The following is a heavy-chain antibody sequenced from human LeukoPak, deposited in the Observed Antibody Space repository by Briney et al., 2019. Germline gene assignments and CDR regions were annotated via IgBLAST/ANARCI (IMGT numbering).Heavy chain of an antibody. J-gene: IGHJ4*02. D-gene: IGHD2-15*01. CDR1: GFSCSNYW. Sequence: PGGSLRLSCAASGFSCSNYWMHWVRQAPGKRLEWVSRINNDGTYTASADSVKGRFTMSRDNAKNTLYLQMNSLRAEDTAVYYCATFGLDGRLSYWGQGALVTVSS. CDR2: INNDGTYT. CDR3: ATFGLDGRLSY. V-gene: IGHV3-74*01.